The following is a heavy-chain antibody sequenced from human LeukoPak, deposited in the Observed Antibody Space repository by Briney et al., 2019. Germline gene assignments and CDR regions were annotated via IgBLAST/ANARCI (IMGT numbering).Heavy chain of an antibody. J-gene: IGHJ4*02. V-gene: IGHV3-73*01. CDR3: TRQELPSCTNGVCHAFDY. CDR2: IRSKANSYAT. D-gene: IGHD2-8*01. Sequence: GGSLRLSCAASGFTFSDSAMPWVRQASGKGLEWVGRIRSKANSYATAYAASVKGRFTISRDDSKNTAYLQMNSLKTEDTAVYYCTRQELPSCTNGVCHAFDYWGQGTLVTVSS. CDR1: GFTFSDSA.